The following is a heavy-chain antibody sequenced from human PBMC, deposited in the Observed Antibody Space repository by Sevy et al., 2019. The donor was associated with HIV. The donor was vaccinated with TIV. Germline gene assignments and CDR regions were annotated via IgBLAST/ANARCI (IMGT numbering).Heavy chain of an antibody. CDR1: GFTFSAWW. J-gene: IGHJ4*02. CDR3: ARGSYYFDY. CDR2: IKQDGSEK. Sequence: GGSLRLSCAASGFTFSAWWMSWVRQAPGKGREWVANIKQDGSEKDYVDSVKGRFSISRDNAKNSLYLQMNNLRAEDTAVYYCARGSYYFDYWGQGTLVTVSS. V-gene: IGHV3-7*01.